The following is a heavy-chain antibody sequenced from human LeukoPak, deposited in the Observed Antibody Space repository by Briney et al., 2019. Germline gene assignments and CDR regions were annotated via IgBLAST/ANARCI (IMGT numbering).Heavy chain of an antibody. CDR2: IYTSGST. J-gene: IGHJ6*03. Sequence: SETLSLTCTVSGGSISSYYWSWIRQPAGKGLEWIGRIYTSGSTNYNPSLKSRVTMSVDTSKNQFSLKLSSVTAADTAVYYCARSVYSYGYWYYYYMDVWGKGTTVTVSS. D-gene: IGHD5-18*01. CDR1: GGSISSYY. CDR3: ARSVYSYGYWYYYYMDV. V-gene: IGHV4-4*07.